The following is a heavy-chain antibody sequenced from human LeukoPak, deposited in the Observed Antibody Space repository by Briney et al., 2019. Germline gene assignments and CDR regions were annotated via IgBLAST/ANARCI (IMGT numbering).Heavy chain of an antibody. Sequence: ASVTVSCKASGYTFTSYYMHWVRQAPGQGLEWMGIINPSGGSTSYAQKFQGRVTITADESTSTAYMELSSLRSEDTAVYYCATRAAAPYYYYGMDVWGQGTTVTVSS. CDR3: ATRAAAPYYYYGMDV. CDR2: INPSGGST. V-gene: IGHV1-46*01. J-gene: IGHJ6*02. CDR1: GYTFTSYY.